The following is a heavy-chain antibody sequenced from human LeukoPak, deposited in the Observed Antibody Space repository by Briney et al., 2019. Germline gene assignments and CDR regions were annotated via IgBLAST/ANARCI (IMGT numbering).Heavy chain of an antibody. V-gene: IGHV5-51*01. CDR1: GYSLNSYW. D-gene: IGHD3-10*01. CDR3: LMTYYGSGSIYNMDV. CDR2: IYPGDSDT. Sequence: GESLKISCKGSGYSLNSYWIGWVRQMPGKGLEWMGVIYPGDSDTRYSPSFQGQVTISADKSISTAYLQWSSLKASGTAMYYCLMTYYGSGSIYNMDVWGQGTTDTVSS. J-gene: IGHJ6*02.